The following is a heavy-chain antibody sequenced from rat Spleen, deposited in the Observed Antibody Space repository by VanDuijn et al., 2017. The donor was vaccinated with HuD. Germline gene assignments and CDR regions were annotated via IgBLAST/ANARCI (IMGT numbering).Heavy chain of an antibody. D-gene: IGHD5-1*01. CDR1: GFSLTSYH. Sequence: QVHLKESGPGLVQPSQTLSLTCTVSGFSLTSYHVSWVRQFPGKGLEWMGIIWSGGTTTYNSLLKSRLSISRDTSKSQVFLQMNSLQTEDTATYYCARDPLLGAPFDYWGQGVMVTVSS. CDR2: IWSGGTT. J-gene: IGHJ2*01. V-gene: IGHV2-32*01. CDR3: ARDPLLGAPFDY.